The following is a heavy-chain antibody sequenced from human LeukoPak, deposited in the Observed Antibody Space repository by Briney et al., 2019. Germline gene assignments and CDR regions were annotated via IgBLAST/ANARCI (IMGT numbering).Heavy chain of an antibody. J-gene: IGHJ4*02. D-gene: IGHD6-13*01. CDR1: GFTFITFSSYW. V-gene: IGHV3-7*01. Sequence: GGSLRLSCAASGFTFITFSSYWMSWVRQAPGKGLEWVANINQDGSEKYFVDSVKGRFTISRDNAKNSLYLQMSSLRAEDTAVYYCARKDGYTSSWSFDYWGQGTLVTVSS. CDR3: ARKDGYTSSWSFDY. CDR2: INQDGSEK.